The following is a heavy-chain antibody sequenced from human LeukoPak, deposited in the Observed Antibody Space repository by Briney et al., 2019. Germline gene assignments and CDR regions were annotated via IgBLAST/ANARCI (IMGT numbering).Heavy chain of an antibody. J-gene: IGHJ4*02. D-gene: IGHD2-21*01. CDR3: ARDTRVVGYSGTMDY. CDR2: INTNTGNP. CDR1: GYTFTSYA. V-gene: IGHV7-4-1*02. Sequence: ASVKVSCKASGYTFTSYAMNWVRQAPGQGLEWMGWINTNTGNPTYAQGFTGRFVFSLDTSVSTACLQISSLKAEDTAVYYCARDTRVVGYSGTMDYWGQGTLVTVSS.